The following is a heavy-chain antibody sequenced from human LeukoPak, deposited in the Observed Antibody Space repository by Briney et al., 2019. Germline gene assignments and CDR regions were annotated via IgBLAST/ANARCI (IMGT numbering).Heavy chain of an antibody. Sequence: SETLSLTCTVSGGSINNFYWSWIRRSPGKGLDWIGYVHSSGRTDYNPSLRSRVSMSADTSKSQLSLRLTSVTAADTAVYFCARHDEECPGEYCFLLSFDYWGPGSLVTASS. CDR3: ARHDEECPGEYCFLLSFDY. CDR2: VHSSGRT. J-gene: IGHJ4*01. V-gene: IGHV4-59*08. CDR1: GGSINNFY. D-gene: IGHD2-8*02.